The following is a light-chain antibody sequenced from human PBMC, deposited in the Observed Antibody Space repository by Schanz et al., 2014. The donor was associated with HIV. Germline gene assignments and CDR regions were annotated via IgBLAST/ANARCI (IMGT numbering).Light chain of an antibody. J-gene: IGLJ2*01. V-gene: IGLV2-14*03. Sequence: QSALTQPPSASGSPGQSVTISCTGTSSDVGGWNYVSWYQQHPGKAPKLMIYDVTNRPSGVSNRFSGSKSAYTASLTISGLQPEDEADYYCSSYTTSSTLVFGGGTKLTVL. CDR3: SSYTTSSTLV. CDR2: DVT. CDR1: SSDVGGWNY.